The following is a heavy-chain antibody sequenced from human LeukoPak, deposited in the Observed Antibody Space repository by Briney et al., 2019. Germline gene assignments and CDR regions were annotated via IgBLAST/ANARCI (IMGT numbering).Heavy chain of an antibody. V-gene: IGHV4-30-4*01. D-gene: IGHD3-10*01. Sequence: PSETLSLTCTVPGGSISNGDYYWSWIRQPPGKGLEWIGYIYYSGSTYYNPFLRSRVTTSIDTSKNQFSLKLRTVTAADTAVYYCARRSDYYGSGSYSFLFDYWGQGALVTVSS. J-gene: IGHJ4*02. CDR2: IYYSGST. CDR3: ARRSDYYGSGSYSFLFDY. CDR1: GGSISNGDYY.